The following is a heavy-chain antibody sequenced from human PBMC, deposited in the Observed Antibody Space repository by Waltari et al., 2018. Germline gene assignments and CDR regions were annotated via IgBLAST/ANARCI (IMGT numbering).Heavy chain of an antibody. Sequence: EVQLVESGGGLVKPGGSLRLSCAASGFTFSSYSMNWVRQAPGKGLEWVSSISSSSSYIYYADSVKGRFTISRDNAKNSLYLQMNSLRAEDTAVYYCAREGVAVAGSRYFDYWGQGTLVTVSS. J-gene: IGHJ4*02. V-gene: IGHV3-21*01. CDR1: GFTFSSYS. CDR3: AREGVAVAGSRYFDY. CDR2: ISSSSSYI. D-gene: IGHD6-19*01.